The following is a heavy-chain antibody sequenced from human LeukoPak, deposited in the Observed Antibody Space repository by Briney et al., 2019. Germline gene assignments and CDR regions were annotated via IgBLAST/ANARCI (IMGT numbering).Heavy chain of an antibody. Sequence: SETLSLTCTVSGGSISSYYWSWIRQPPGKGLEWIGYIYYSGSTNYNPSLESRVTISVDTSKNQFSLKLSSVTAADTAVYYCARYSGYDLNWFDPWGQGTLVTVSS. CDR3: ARYSGYDLNWFDP. CDR2: IYYSGST. D-gene: IGHD5-12*01. V-gene: IGHV4-59*01. CDR1: GGSISSYY. J-gene: IGHJ5*02.